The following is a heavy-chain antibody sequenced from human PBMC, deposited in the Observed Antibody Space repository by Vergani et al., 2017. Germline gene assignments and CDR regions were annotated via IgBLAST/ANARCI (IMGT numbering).Heavy chain of an antibody. CDR2: ISWNSGSI. CDR1: GFTFDDYA. CDR3: AKGQKVVVAAFDY. Sequence: EVQLVESGGGLVQPGRSLRLSCAASGFTFDDYAMHWVRQAPGKGLEWVSGISWNSGSIGYADSVKGRFTISRDNAKNSLYLQMNSLRAEDTALYYCAKGQKVVVAAFDYWGQGTLVTVSS. D-gene: IGHD2-15*01. J-gene: IGHJ4*02. V-gene: IGHV3-9*01.